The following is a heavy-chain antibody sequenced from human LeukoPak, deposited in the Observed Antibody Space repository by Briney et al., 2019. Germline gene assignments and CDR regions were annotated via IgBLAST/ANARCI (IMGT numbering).Heavy chain of an antibody. CDR1: GYTFTSYY. D-gene: IGHD2-2*01. CDR2: INPSGGST. J-gene: IGHJ6*03. V-gene: IGHV1-46*01. Sequence: GASVTVSFTASGYTFTSYYMHWVRQAPGQGLEWMGIINPSGGSTSYAQKFQGRVTMTRDMSTSTVYMELSSLRSEDTAVYYCASGGIVVVPFYYYHMDVWGKGTTVTVSS. CDR3: ASGGIVVVPFYYYHMDV.